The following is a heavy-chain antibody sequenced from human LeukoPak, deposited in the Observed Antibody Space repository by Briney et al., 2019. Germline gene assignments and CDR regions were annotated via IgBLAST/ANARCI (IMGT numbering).Heavy chain of an antibody. CDR3: ARPDGTAHFIPY. CDR1: GGSFSGYY. V-gene: IGHV4-34*01. J-gene: IGHJ4*02. D-gene: IGHD2-21*02. CDR2: INHSGSS. Sequence: PSETLSLTCAVYGGSFSGYYWSWIRQPPGKGLEWIGEINHSGSSNHNPSLKSRVAISVDTSKSQFSLKLSSMTAADTAVYYCARPDGTAHFIPYWGQGTLVTVSS.